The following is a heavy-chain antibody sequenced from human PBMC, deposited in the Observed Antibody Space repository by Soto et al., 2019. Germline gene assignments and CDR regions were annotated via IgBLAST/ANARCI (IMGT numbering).Heavy chain of an antibody. CDR1: GYTFTSFA. Sequence: ASVKVSCKASGYTFTSFAINWVRQAPGQRLEWVGWINAGNGATTYSQNFQGRVTITRDTSANTASMELRSLRSEDTAVFYCARFCSSSLCYAAFDYWGQGTLVTVSS. CDR2: INAGNGAT. J-gene: IGHJ4*02. CDR3: ARFCSSSLCYAAFDY. D-gene: IGHD2-2*01. V-gene: IGHV1-3*01.